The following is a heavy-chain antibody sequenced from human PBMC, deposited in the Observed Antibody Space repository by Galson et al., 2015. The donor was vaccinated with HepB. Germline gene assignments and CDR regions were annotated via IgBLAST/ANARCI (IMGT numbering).Heavy chain of an antibody. CDR2: INADNGNT. J-gene: IGHJ6*02. Sequence: SVKVSCKASGYTFTSYAMHWVRQAPGQRLEWMGWINADNGNTKYSQKFQGRVAITRDTSASTAYMELSSLRSEDTAVYYCARFDLPHDYGMDVWGQGTTVTVSS. D-gene: IGHD3-16*01. CDR3: ARFDLPHDYGMDV. CDR1: GYTFTSYA. V-gene: IGHV1-3*01.